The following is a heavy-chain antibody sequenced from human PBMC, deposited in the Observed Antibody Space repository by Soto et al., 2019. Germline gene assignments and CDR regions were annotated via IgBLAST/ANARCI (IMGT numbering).Heavy chain of an antibody. V-gene: IGHV1-58*01. J-gene: IGHJ4*02. Sequence: VKVSCKASGFTFTSSAVQWVRQARGQRLEWIGWIVVGSGNTNYAQKFQERVTITRDMSTSTAYMELSSLRSEDTAVYYCAARDGSSWYWYFDYWGQGTLVTVSS. CDR3: AARDGSSWYWYFDY. CDR1: GFTFTSSA. CDR2: IVVGSGNT. D-gene: IGHD6-13*01.